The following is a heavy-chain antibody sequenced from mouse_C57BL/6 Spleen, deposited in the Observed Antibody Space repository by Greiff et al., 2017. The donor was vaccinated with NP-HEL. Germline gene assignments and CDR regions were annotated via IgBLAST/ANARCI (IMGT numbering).Heavy chain of an antibody. J-gene: IGHJ4*01. Sequence: VQLQQSGAELVKPGASVKISCKASGYAFSSYWMNWVKQRPGKGLEWIGQIYPGDGDTNYNGKFKGKATLTADKSSSTAYMPRSSLPSEDSAVYFWARDVYYEYEGAMDYWGQGTSVTVSS. CDR1: GYAFSSYW. V-gene: IGHV1-80*01. CDR3: ARDVYYEYEGAMDY. D-gene: IGHD2-4*01. CDR2: IYPGDGDT.